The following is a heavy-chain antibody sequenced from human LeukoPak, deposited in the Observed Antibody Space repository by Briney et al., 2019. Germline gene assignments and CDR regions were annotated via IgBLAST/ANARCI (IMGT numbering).Heavy chain of an antibody. Sequence: PSETLSLTCIVSGNSISRGYYWGWIRQPPGKGLEWIGSIYHIGRTYYNPSLKSRVTISVDTSKNQFSLKLSSVTAADTAVYYCARVAYYYDSSGYSPEYYFDYWGQGTLVTVSS. D-gene: IGHD3-22*01. CDR3: ARVAYYYDSSGYSPEYYFDY. CDR2: IYHIGRT. J-gene: IGHJ4*02. CDR1: GNSISRGYY. V-gene: IGHV4-38-2*02.